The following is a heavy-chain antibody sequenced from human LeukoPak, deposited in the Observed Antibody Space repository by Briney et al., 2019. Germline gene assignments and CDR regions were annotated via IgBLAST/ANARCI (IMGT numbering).Heavy chain of an antibody. CDR1: GGSISSSSHY. J-gene: IGHJ4*02. CDR3: ARLFHYYDSSAYPTLDY. D-gene: IGHD3-22*01. Sequence: SETRSLTCTVSGGSISSSSHYWGWIRQPPGKGLEWIGSIYYSGSSYYNPSLKSRVTISLDTSKNQFSLKLSSVTAADTAVYYCARLFHYYDSSAYPTLDYWGKGTLVTVSS. CDR2: IYYSGSS. V-gene: IGHV4-39*01.